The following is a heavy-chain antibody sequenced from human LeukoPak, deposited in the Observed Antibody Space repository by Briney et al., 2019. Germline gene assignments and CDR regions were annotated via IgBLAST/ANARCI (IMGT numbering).Heavy chain of an antibody. D-gene: IGHD3-10*01. Sequence: GGSLRLSCAASGFTFSSYAMHWVRQAPGKGLEWVAVISYDGSNKYYADSVKGRFTISRDNSKNTLYLQMNSLRAEDTAAYYCARDRGSLRQESYYFDYWGQGTLVTVSS. V-gene: IGHV3-30-3*01. CDR2: ISYDGSNK. CDR1: GFTFSSYA. CDR3: ARDRGSLRQESYYFDY. J-gene: IGHJ4*02.